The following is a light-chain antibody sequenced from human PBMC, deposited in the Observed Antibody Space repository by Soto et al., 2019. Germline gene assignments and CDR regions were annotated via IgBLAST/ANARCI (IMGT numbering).Light chain of an antibody. CDR1: QSVSNN. CDR3: QQYNNWPRGT. Sequence: EIVMTQSPATLSVSPGERATLSCRASQSVSNNLAWYQQKPGQAPRLLIYGASTRATGIPARFSGSGSGTEFTLTLSSLQSEDFAVYYCQQYNNWPRGTFGGGTKVEIK. V-gene: IGKV3-15*01. CDR2: GAS. J-gene: IGKJ4*01.